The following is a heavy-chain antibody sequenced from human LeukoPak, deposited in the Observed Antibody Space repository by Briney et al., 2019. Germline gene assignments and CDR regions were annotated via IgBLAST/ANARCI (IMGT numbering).Heavy chain of an antibody. V-gene: IGHV4-39*01. CDR2: IYYSGST. CDR3: ARRPRITMIVVD. J-gene: IGHJ4*02. CDR1: GGSISSSSYY. D-gene: IGHD3-22*01. Sequence: PSETLSLTCTVSGGSISSSSYYWGWSRQPPGKGLEWIGSIYYSGSTYYNPSLKSRVTISVDTSKNQFSLKLSSVTAADTAVYYCARRPRITMIVVDWGQGTLVTVSS.